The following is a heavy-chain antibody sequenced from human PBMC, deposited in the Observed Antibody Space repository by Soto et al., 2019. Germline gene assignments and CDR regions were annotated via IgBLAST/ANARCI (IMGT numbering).Heavy chain of an antibody. D-gene: IGHD6-19*01. CDR3: ARVAVAGTPSNWYFDL. V-gene: IGHV6-1*01. J-gene: IGHJ2*01. CDR2: TYYRSKWYN. CDR1: GDSVSSNSAA. Sequence: QVQLQQSGPGLVKPSQTLSLTCAISGDSVSSNSAAWNWIRQSPSRGLEWLGRTYYRSKWYNDYAVSLKSRITLNPDTSKNQFSLQLTSVTPEDTAVYYCARVAVAGTPSNWYFDLWGRGTLVTVSS.